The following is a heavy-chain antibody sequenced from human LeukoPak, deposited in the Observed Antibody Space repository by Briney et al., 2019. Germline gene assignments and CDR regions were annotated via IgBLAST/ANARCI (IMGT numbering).Heavy chain of an antibody. CDR1: GFTFSNYA. Sequence: PGGSLRLSCAASGFTFSNYAMSWVRQAPGKGLELVSGIYGNDDKTVYGDAVKGRFTISRDNSKNTLYLQMNSLRADDTAVYYCAKTQGYYDAWGQGALVTVSS. V-gene: IGHV3-23*01. CDR3: AKTQGYYDA. D-gene: IGHD2-15*01. CDR2: IYGNDDKT. J-gene: IGHJ5*02.